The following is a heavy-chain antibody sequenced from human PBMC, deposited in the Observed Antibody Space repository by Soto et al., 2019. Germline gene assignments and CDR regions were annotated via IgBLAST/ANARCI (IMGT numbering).Heavy chain of an antibody. V-gene: IGHV3-30-3*01. Sequence: GGSLRLSCAASGFTFSSYAMHWVRQAPGKGLEWVAVISYDGSNKYYADSVKGRFTISRDNSKNTLYLQMNSLRAEDTAVYYCARVLRRWDYYDSSGYYPFDYWGQGTLVTVSS. CDR1: GFTFSSYA. CDR2: ISYDGSNK. J-gene: IGHJ4*02. D-gene: IGHD3-22*01. CDR3: ARVLRRWDYYDSSGYYPFDY.